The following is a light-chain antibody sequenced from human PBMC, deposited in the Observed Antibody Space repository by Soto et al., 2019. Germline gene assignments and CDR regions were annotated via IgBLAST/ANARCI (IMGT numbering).Light chain of an antibody. V-gene: IGKV1-39*01. J-gene: IGKJ1*01. Sequence: DIQMTQSPSSLSASVGDRVTITCRASPSISSYLNWYQQKPGKAPKLLIYAASSLQSGVTSRFSGSGSGTDFTLTIISLQPEDFSTYYCQQSYRTPTFGEGTKVEIK. CDR3: QQSYRTPT. CDR1: PSISSY. CDR2: AAS.